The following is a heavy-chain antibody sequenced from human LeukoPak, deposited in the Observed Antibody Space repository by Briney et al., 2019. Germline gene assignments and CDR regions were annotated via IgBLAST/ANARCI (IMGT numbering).Heavy chain of an antibody. V-gene: IGHV4-39*01. CDR3: ATNEWSGYYFEY. CDR1: GGSISSSSYY. D-gene: IGHD3-3*01. Sequence: SETLSLTCTVSGGSISSSSYYWGWIRQPPGKGLEWIGSIYSSGSTYYNPSLKSRVTTSVDTSKNQFSLKLSSVTAADTAMYYCATNEWSGYYFEYWGQGTLVPVSS. J-gene: IGHJ4*02. CDR2: IYSSGST.